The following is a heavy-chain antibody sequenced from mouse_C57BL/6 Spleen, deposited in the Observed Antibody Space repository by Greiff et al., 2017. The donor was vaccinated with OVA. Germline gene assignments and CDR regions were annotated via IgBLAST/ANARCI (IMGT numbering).Heavy chain of an antibody. Sequence: QVQLQQSGAELVRPGTSVKVSCKASGYAFTNYLIEWVKQRPGQGLEWIGVSNPGSGGTNYNEKFKGKATLTADKSSSTAYMQLSSLTSEDSAVYFCARSPWFAYWGQGTLVTVSA. CDR1: GYAFTNYL. J-gene: IGHJ3*01. V-gene: IGHV1-54*01. CDR2: SNPGSGGT. CDR3: ARSPWFAY.